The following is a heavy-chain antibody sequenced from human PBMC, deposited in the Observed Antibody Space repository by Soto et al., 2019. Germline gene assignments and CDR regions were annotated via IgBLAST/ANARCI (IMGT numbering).Heavy chain of an antibody. CDR3: ARMNVDSYQFYYAMDV. J-gene: IGHJ6*02. Sequence: QVTLKESGPALVKPTETLTLTCTVSGFSLTTGKMRVSWIRQPPGKALEWLAHIFSDSERSYSTSLQGRLIISKDTSGSQVVLSMTDVDPVDTATYYCARMNVDSYQFYYAMDVWGQGTTVTVSS. V-gene: IGHV2-26*01. D-gene: IGHD4-17*01. CDR2: IFSDSER. CDR1: GFSLTTGKMR.